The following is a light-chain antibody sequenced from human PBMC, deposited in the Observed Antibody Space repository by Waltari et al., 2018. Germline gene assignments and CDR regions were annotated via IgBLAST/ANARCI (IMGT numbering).Light chain of an antibody. CDR3: LQDYIYPLS. CDR2: AAS. Sequence: AIQLTQSPSSLSASVGDRVTITCRASQGIGNDLGWYQQRPGNAPKLLIYAASSLQSGVPSRFSGSGSGTDFTLTISSLQPEDFATYYCLQDYIYPLSFSGGTQVEIK. CDR1: QGIGND. V-gene: IGKV1-6*01. J-gene: IGKJ4*01.